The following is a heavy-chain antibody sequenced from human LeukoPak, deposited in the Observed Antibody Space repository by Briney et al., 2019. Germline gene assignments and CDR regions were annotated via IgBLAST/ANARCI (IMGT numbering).Heavy chain of an antibody. CDR3: ASGSYYDSSGYYFIDSYGMDV. Sequence: SVKVSCKAPGGTFSSYAISWVRQAPGQGLEWMGGIIPIFGTANYAQKFQGRVTITADESTSTAYMELSSLRSEDTAVYYCASGSYYDSSGYYFIDSYGMDVWGQGTTVTVSS. V-gene: IGHV1-69*13. J-gene: IGHJ6*02. D-gene: IGHD3-22*01. CDR2: IIPIFGTA. CDR1: GGTFSSYA.